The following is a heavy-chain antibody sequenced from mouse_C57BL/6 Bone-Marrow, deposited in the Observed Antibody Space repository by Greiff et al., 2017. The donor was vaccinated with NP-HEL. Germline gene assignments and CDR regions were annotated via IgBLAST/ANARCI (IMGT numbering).Heavy chain of an antibody. Sequence: EVMLVESGGDLVKPGGSLKLSCAASGFTFSSYGMSWVRQTPDKRLEWVATISSGGSYTYYPDSVKGRFTISRDNAKNTLYLQMSSLKSEDTAKYYCAKRGYRAWFAYWGQGTLVTVSA. D-gene: IGHD2-2*01. CDR1: GFTFSSYG. CDR2: ISSGGSYT. V-gene: IGHV5-6*02. J-gene: IGHJ3*01. CDR3: AKRGYRAWFAY.